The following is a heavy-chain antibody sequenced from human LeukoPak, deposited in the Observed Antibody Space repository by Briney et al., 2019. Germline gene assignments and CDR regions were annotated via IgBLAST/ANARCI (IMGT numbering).Heavy chain of an antibody. Sequence: ASVKVSCKASEYTFTDYYMHWVRQAPGQGLEWMGWISAYNGNTNYAQKLQGRVTMTTDTSTSTAYMELRSLRSDDTAVYYCARGPSLAVAAHPIYWYFDLWGRGTLVTVSS. V-gene: IGHV1-18*04. J-gene: IGHJ2*01. CDR3: ARGPSLAVAAHPIYWYFDL. CDR2: ISAYNGNT. D-gene: IGHD6-19*01. CDR1: EYTFTDYY.